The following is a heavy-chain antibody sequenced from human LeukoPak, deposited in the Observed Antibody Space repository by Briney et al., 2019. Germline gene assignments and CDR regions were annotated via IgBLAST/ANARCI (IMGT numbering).Heavy chain of an antibody. D-gene: IGHD3-3*01. CDR2: ISAYNGNT. Sequence: ASVKVSCKASGYTFTSYGISWVRQAPGQGLEWMGWISAYNGNTNYAQKLQGRVTMTTDTSTSTAYMKLRSLRSDDTAVYYCASQDYDFWSGYYGYYYYMDVWGKGTTVTVSS. V-gene: IGHV1-18*01. CDR3: ASQDYDFWSGYYGYYYYMDV. J-gene: IGHJ6*03. CDR1: GYTFTSYG.